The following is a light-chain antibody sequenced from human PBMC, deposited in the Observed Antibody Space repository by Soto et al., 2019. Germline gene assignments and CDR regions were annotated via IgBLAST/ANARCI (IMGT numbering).Light chain of an antibody. CDR3: SSYGGSNNLV. Sequence: QSVLTQPPSVSGAPGQRVTISCTGNSSNIGAGFDVHWYQQLPGTAPKLLIYDNSNRPSGVPDRFSGSKSGTSASLAITGLQAEDGTDYYCSSYGGSNNLVFGGGTKLTVL. V-gene: IGLV1-40*01. CDR1: SSNIGAGFD. J-gene: IGLJ2*01. CDR2: DNS.